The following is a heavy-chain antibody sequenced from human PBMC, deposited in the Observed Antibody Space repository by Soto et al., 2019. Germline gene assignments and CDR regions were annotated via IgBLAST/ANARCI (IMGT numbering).Heavy chain of an antibody. J-gene: IGHJ4*02. CDR2: ISGSGDST. V-gene: IGHV3-23*01. Sequence: EVQLLESGGGLVQPGGSLRLSCAASGFTFSSYAMSWVRQGPGKGLEWVSAISGSGDSTYYADSVKGRFTISRDNSKNTRHLKMNSLRAEDTAVYYCAKDFTHPFDYWGQGTVVTVSS. CDR3: AKDFTHPFDY. CDR1: GFTFSSYA.